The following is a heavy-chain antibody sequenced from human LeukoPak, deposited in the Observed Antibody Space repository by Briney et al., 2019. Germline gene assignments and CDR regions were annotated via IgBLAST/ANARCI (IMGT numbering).Heavy chain of an antibody. CDR3: ARAPITSPFYFDY. CDR2: INWSGGST. D-gene: IGHD2-2*01. CDR1: GFTFRSYA. J-gene: IGHJ4*02. Sequence: GGSLRLSCAASGFTFRSYAMSWVRQAPGKGLEWVSGINWSGGSTGYADPLRGRFTISRDNAKNSLYLQMDSLRAEDTALYYCARAPITSPFYFDYWGQGTLVTVSS. V-gene: IGHV3-20*04.